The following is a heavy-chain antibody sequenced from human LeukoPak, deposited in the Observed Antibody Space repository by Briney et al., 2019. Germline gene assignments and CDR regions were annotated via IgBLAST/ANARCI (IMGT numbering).Heavy chain of an antibody. V-gene: IGHV1-69*05. D-gene: IGHD5-12*01. CDR1: GGTFSSYA. CDR3: ARGPYSGYDINWFDP. Sequence: SVKVSCTASGGTFSSYAISWVRQAPGQGLEWMGGIIPIFGTANYAQKFQGRVTITTDESTSTAYMELSSLRSEDTAVYYCARGPYSGYDINWFDPWGQGTLVTVSS. CDR2: IIPIFGTA. J-gene: IGHJ5*02.